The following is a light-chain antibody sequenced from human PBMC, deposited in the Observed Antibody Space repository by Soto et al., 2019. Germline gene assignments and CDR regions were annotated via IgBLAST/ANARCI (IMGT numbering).Light chain of an antibody. CDR1: SSNIGSNT. CDR3: ATWDDSLNVQV. Sequence: QSVLAQPPSASVTPGQRVTISCSGNSSNIGSNTVNWYQQLPGTAPTLLIYTNNQRPSGVPDRFSGSKSGTSASLAISGLRSEDEADYYCATWDDSLNVQVFGGGTKLTVL. CDR2: TNN. J-gene: IGLJ3*02. V-gene: IGLV1-44*01.